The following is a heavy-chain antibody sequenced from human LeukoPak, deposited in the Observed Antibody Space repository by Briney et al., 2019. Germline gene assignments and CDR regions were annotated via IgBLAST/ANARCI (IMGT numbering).Heavy chain of an antibody. D-gene: IGHD3-10*01. V-gene: IGHV5-51*01. CDR2: IYPGDSDT. Sequence: GESLKISCKGSGYSFTSYWIGWVRPMPGKGLGWMGIIYPGDSDTRYSPSFQGQVTISADKSISTAYLQWSSLKASDTAMYYCARLPRQLLWFGELFYFDYWGQGTLVTVSS. CDR3: ARLPRQLLWFGELFYFDY. J-gene: IGHJ4*02. CDR1: GYSFTSYW.